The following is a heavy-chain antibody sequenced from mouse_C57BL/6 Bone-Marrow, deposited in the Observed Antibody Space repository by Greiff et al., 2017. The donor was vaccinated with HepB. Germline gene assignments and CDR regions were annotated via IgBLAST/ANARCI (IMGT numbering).Heavy chain of an antibody. V-gene: IGHV1-22*01. CDR1: GYTFTDYN. CDR2: INPNNGGT. Sequence: EVKLMESGPELVKPGASVKMSCKASGYTFTDYNMHWVKQSHGKSLEWIGYINPNNGGTSYNQKFKGKATLTVNKSSSTAYMELRSLTSEDSAVYYCARTGYYGSSWFAYWGQGTLVTVSA. CDR3: ARTGYYGSSWFAY. D-gene: IGHD1-1*01. J-gene: IGHJ3*01.